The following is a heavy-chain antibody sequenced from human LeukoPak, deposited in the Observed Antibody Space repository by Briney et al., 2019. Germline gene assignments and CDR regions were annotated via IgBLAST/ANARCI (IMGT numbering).Heavy chain of an antibody. CDR2: ISSSSSYI. V-gene: IGHV3-21*01. CDR1: GFTFSSYS. Sequence: KTGGSLRLSCAASGFTFSSYSMNWVRQAPGKGLEWVSSISSSSSYIYYADSVKGRFTIPRDNAKNSLYLQMNSLRAEDTAVYYCARDVGYGNYYMDVWGKGTTVTVSS. CDR3: ARDVGYGNYYMDV. D-gene: IGHD5-18*01. J-gene: IGHJ6*03.